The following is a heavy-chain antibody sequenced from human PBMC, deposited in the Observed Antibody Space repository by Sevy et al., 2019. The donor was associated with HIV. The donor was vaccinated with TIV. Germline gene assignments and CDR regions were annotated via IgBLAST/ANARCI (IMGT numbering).Heavy chain of an antibody. CDR3: ARDHGGVQDWYFDL. CDR2: IYTGGST. J-gene: IGHJ2*01. CDR1: GFTVSNNY. Sequence: GGYLRLSCAASGFTVSNNYMSWVRQAPGKGLEWVSVIYTGGSTYYVDSVEGRFTMYRDDSKNTVYLEMNNLSAEDTAIYYCARDHGGVQDWYFDLWGRGTPVTVSS. D-gene: IGHD2-8*02. V-gene: IGHV3-53*01.